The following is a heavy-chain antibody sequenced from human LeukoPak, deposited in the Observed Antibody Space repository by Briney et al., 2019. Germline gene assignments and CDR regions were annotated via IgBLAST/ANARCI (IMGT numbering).Heavy chain of an antibody. V-gene: IGHV3-30*02. Sequence: PGGSLRLSCAASGFTFSSYGRHWVGQAQGKGVEGGAFIRYDGSNKYYAASVKGRFTTSRDNSKTTLYLQMNSLRAEDTAVYYCAKDSRIAAVDYWGQGTLVTVSS. J-gene: IGHJ4*02. CDR1: GFTFSSYG. CDR2: IRYDGSNK. D-gene: IGHD6-13*01. CDR3: AKDSRIAAVDY.